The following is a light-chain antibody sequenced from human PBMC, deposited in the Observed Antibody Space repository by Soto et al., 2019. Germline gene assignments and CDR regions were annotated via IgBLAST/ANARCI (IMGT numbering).Light chain of an antibody. CDR2: EVS. Sequence: QSALTQPASVSGSPGQSITISCTGTNTDVGGSRYVSWYQQHPDTAPKLIIYEVSNRPSGVSGRFSASKSGNTASLTISGLQAEDEADYYCSSYTSSRTLIFGGGTKVTVL. J-gene: IGLJ2*01. CDR1: NTDVGGSRY. CDR3: SSYTSSRTLI. V-gene: IGLV2-14*01.